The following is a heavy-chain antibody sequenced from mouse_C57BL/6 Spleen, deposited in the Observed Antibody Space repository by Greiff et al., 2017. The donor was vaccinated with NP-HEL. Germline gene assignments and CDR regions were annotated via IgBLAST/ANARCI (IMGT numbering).Heavy chain of an antibody. CDR1: GYTFTSYW. V-gene: IGHV1-61*01. Sequence: QVQLQQSGAELVRPGSSVKLSCKASGYTFTSYWMDWVKQRPGQGLEWIGNIYPSDSETHYNQKFKDKATLTVDKSSSTAYMQRSSLTSEDSAVYSCARRGSTMVTTWAMDYWGQGTSFTVSS. D-gene: IGHD2-2*01. J-gene: IGHJ4*01. CDR2: IYPSDSET. CDR3: ARRGSTMVTTWAMDY.